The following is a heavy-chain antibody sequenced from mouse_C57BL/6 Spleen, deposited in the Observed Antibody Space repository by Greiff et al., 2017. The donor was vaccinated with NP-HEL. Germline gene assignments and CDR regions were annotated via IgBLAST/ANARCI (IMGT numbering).Heavy chain of an antibody. CDR2: IWSDGST. D-gene: IGHD1-1*01. CDR3: ARQAPYDTTVVGAMDY. V-gene: IGHV2-6-1*01. CDR1: GFSLTSYG. Sequence: VKLMESGPGLVAPSQSLSITCTVSGFSLTSYGVHWVRQPPGKGLEWLVVIWSDGSTTYNSALKSRLSISKDNSKSQVFLKMNSIQTDDTAMDYCARQAPYDTTVVGAMDYWGQGTSVTVSS. J-gene: IGHJ4*01.